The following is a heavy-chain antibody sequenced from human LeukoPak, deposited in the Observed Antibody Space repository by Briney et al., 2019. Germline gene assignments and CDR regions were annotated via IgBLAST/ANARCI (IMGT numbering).Heavy chain of an antibody. CDR3: AKYYYDTSGYYSAGYFDY. D-gene: IGHD3-22*01. CDR1: GFTFSSYA. Sequence: GGSLRLSCAASGFTFSSYAMSWVRQAPGEGLEWVSFITDGGGSTYYADSVKGRFTISRDNSKNTLYLQMNSLRAEDTAVYYCAKYYYDTSGYYSAGYFDYWGQGSLVT. CDR2: ITDGGGST. J-gene: IGHJ4*02. V-gene: IGHV3-23*01.